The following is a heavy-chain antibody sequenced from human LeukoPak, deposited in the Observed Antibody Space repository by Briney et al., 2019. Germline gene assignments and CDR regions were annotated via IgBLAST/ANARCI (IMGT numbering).Heavy chain of an antibody. Sequence: PGGSLRLSCAASGFTFSRSSMSWVRQAPGKGLEWVASIKEDGSEIYYVDSVKGRFTISRDNTKNSLYLQMNSLRAEDTAVYYCARGRRWNDYWGQGTLVTVSS. CDR3: ARGRRWNDY. CDR2: IKEDGSEI. J-gene: IGHJ4*02. CDR1: GFTFSRSS. D-gene: IGHD4-23*01. V-gene: IGHV3-7*01.